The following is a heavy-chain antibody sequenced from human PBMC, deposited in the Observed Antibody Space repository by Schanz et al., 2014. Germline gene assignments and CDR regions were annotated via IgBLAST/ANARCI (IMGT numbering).Heavy chain of an antibody. CDR2: ISGYNGDT. J-gene: IGHJ3*02. V-gene: IGHV1-18*01. CDR1: GYSFTDYA. D-gene: IGHD3-3*01. Sequence: QVQLVQSGVEVKRPGASVRVSCKASGYSFTDYAIHWVRQAPGQGLEWMGWISGYNGDTNYAPKFQDRVTMTTDTSTGITSLELRNLKSDDTAMYYCVTEKRMESGTWAKAFDIWGQGTWVTVSS. CDR3: VTEKRMESGTWAKAFDI.